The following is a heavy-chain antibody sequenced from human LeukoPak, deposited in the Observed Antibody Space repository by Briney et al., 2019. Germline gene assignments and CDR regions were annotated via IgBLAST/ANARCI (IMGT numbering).Heavy chain of an antibody. CDR3: IKSSGDWH. J-gene: IGHJ4*02. Sequence: PGGSLRLSCTTSGFTFTNAWMSWVRQAPGKGLEWVGRISTKADGGTTDYAAPVNGRFTISRDDSKNTLYLQTNSLKTEDTAVYYCIKSSGDWHWGQGTLVTVSS. CDR1: GFTFTNAW. D-gene: IGHD2-21*02. V-gene: IGHV3-15*01. CDR2: ISTKADGGTT.